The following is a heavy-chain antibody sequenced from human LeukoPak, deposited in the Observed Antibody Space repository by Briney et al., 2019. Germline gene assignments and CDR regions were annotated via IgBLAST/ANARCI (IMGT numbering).Heavy chain of an antibody. Sequence: GSLKLSCVASGFTLSSYAIQWVRQAPGKGLEWVAVISYDGRNSYYADSLRGRFTISRDNSKNTLYLQMNSLRAEDTAVYYCAKDLRLRFLEWHPNGDWFDPWGQGTLVTVSS. D-gene: IGHD3-3*01. CDR2: ISYDGRNS. CDR3: AKDLRLRFLEWHPNGDWFDP. CDR1: GFTLSSYA. V-gene: IGHV3-30*04. J-gene: IGHJ5*02.